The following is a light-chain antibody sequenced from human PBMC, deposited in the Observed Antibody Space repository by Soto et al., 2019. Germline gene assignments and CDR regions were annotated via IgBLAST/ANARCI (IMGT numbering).Light chain of an antibody. V-gene: IGKV1-5*01. CDR3: QQYNSYPG. CDR1: QSISSW. Sequence: DIQMTQSPSTLSASVGDRVTITCRASQSISSWLAWYQQKPGKAPKLLIYDASSLESGVPSRFSGSGSGTEFTLTISSLQPYDFATYYCQQYNSYPGFGQGTKVEIK. J-gene: IGKJ1*01. CDR2: DAS.